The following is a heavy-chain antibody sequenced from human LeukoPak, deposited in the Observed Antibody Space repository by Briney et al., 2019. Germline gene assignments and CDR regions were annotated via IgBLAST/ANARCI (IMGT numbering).Heavy chain of an antibody. CDR1: GFTFSSYS. D-gene: IGHD3-22*01. J-gene: IGHJ4*02. CDR2: ISYDGSNK. Sequence: GGSLRLSCAASGFTFSSYSMNWVRQAPGKGLEWVAVISYDGSNKYYADSVKGRFTISRDNSKNTLYLQMNSLRAEDTAVYYCARDTLYYYDSSGYFLWGQGTLVTVSS. V-gene: IGHV3-30*03. CDR3: ARDTLYYYDSSGYFL.